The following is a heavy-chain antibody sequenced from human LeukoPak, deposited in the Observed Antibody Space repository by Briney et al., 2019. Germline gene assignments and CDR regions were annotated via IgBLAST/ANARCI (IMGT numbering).Heavy chain of an antibody. D-gene: IGHD6-19*01. CDR3: AKDSSSGWYHEY. CDR2: IYSGGST. J-gene: IGHJ4*02. Sequence: SGGSLRLSCAASGFTVSINYMSWVRQAPGKGLEWVSVIYSGGSTYYADSVKGRFTISRDSSKNTLYLQMNSLRAEDTAVYYCAKDSSSGWYHEYWGQGTLVTVSS. CDR1: GFTVSINY. V-gene: IGHV3-66*01.